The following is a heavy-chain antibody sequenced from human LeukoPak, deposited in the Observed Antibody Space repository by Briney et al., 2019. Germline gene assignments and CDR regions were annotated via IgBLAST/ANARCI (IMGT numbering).Heavy chain of an antibody. CDR3: ARGGRGSRTFDY. CDR1: AGSISSYY. D-gene: IGHD6-13*01. CDR2: IYYSGST. J-gene: IGHJ4*02. Sequence: SENLSLTCTVSAGSISSYYWSWLRQPPGKGLEWIAYIYYSGSTNYNPSLKSRVTISVDTSKNQFSLKLSEVTTRDTAVVHGARGGRGSRTFDYWGERTLFTVSS. V-gene: IGHV4-59*08.